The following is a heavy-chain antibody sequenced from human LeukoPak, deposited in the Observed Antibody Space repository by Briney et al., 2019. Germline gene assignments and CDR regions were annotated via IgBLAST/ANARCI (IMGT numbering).Heavy chain of an antibody. CDR1: GFTFSSYE. J-gene: IGHJ4*02. CDR2: ISSSGSTI. D-gene: IGHD2-15*01. V-gene: IGHV3-48*03. Sequence: PGGSLRLSCAASGFTFSSYEMNWVRQAPGKGLEWVSYISSSGSTIYYADSVKGRFTISRDNSKNTLYLQMNSLRAEDTAVYYCAKDRDEHSTRGYYFDYWGQGTLVTVSS. CDR3: AKDRDEHSTRGYYFDY.